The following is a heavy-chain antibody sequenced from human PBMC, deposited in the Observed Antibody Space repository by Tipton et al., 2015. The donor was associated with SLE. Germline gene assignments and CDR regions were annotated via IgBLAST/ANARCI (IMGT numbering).Heavy chain of an antibody. D-gene: IGHD4-17*01. Sequence: QLVQSGAEVKKPGESLKISCKGSGYTFTSYWISWVRQMPGKGLEWMGRIDPSDSYSNNSPSFEGHVTISADKSISTAYLQWSSLKASDTAMYYCARTDPSDYGTSFDYWGQGTLVTVSS. CDR2: IDPSDSYS. CDR1: GYTFTSYW. CDR3: ARTDPSDYGTSFDY. J-gene: IGHJ4*02. V-gene: IGHV5-10-1*01.